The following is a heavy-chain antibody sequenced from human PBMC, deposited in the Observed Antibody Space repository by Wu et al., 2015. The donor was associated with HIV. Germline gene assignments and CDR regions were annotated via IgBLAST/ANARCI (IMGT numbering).Heavy chain of an antibody. CDR2: IFSDGNT. Sequence: QVQLQESGPGLVKPSQTLSLTCGLSDSLTSGDYYWTWIRQSPGKGLEWIGYIFSDGNTKYSPSLQSRVTISLDTSNNRFSLKLTSVTAADTGMYYCAREAWNSLGWLGFDIWGQGTMVTVSS. V-gene: IGHV4-30-4*08. J-gene: IGHJ3*02. D-gene: IGHD1-7*01. CDR3: AREAWNSLGWLGFDI. CDR1: DSLTSGDYY.